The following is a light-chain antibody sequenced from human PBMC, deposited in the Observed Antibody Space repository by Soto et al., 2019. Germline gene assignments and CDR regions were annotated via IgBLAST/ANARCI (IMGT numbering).Light chain of an antibody. CDR3: QQYGGSPPYT. Sequence: EIVLTQSPGTLSLSPGERATLSCRASQSLSSSYLAWYQQKPGQAPRLLIYGASSRATGIPDRLSGSRSGTGFTLTISRLEPEDFPVYYCQQYGGSPPYTFGQGTKVEIK. CDR1: QSLSSSY. V-gene: IGKV3-20*01. CDR2: GAS. J-gene: IGKJ2*01.